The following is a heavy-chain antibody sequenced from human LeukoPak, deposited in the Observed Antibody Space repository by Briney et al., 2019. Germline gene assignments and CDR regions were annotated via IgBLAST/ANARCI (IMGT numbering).Heavy chain of an antibody. Sequence: ASVKVSCKASGYTFTSYYMHWVRQAPGQGLEWMGIINPSGGSTSYAQKFQGRVTMTRDTSTSTVYMELSSLRSKDTAVYYCARIRSGYSYVEHIDYWGQGTLVTVSS. CDR3: ARIRSGYSYVEHIDY. CDR2: INPSGGST. J-gene: IGHJ4*02. CDR1: GYTFTSYY. V-gene: IGHV1-46*01. D-gene: IGHD5-18*01.